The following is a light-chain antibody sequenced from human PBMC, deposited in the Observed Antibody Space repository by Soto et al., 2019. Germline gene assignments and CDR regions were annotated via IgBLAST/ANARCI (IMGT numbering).Light chain of an antibody. J-gene: IGKJ2*01. Sequence: DIVMTQSPDSLAVSLGERATINCKSSQRVLYSSNNKNYLAWYQQKPGQSPKLLIYWAATRESGVPDRFSGSGSGTDFTLTISSLQAEDVAVYYCQQYYSTPYTFGQGTKVDIK. CDR3: QQYYSTPYT. CDR1: QRVLYSSNNKNY. V-gene: IGKV4-1*01. CDR2: WAA.